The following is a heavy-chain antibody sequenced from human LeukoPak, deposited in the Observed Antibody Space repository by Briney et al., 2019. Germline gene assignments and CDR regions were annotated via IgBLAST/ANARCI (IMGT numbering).Heavy chain of an antibody. CDR2: INPDSGGT. D-gene: IGHD3-16*01. CDR3: ARLRSYDYVWGSFDY. V-gene: IGHV1-2*02. CDR1: GYTFTGYY. J-gene: IGHJ4*02. Sequence: GAPVKVSCKASGYTFTGYYMHWVRQAPGQGLEWMGWINPDSGGTNYAQKFQGRVTMTRDTSISTAYLELSWLRSDDTAVYSCARLRSYDYVWGSFDYWGQGTLVTVSS.